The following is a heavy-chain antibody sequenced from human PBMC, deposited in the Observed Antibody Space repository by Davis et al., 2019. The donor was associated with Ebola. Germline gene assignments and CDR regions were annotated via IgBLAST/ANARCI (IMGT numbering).Heavy chain of an antibody. J-gene: IGHJ5*02. Sequence: MPGGSLRLSCAASGFTFSSYWMSWVRQAPGKGLEWIGEINHSGSTNYNPSLKSRVTISVDKSKNQFSLKLSSATAADTAVYYCARRGYYDFWSGYHNWFDPWGQGTLVTVSS. CDR2: INHSGST. V-gene: IGHV4-4*02. CDR3: ARRGYYDFWSGYHNWFDP. D-gene: IGHD3-3*01. CDR1: GFTFSSYW.